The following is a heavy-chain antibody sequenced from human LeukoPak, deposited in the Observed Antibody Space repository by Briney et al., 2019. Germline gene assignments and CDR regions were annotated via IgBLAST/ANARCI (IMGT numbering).Heavy chain of an antibody. D-gene: IGHD5-12*01. J-gene: IGHJ4*02. V-gene: IGHV3-21*01. CDR1: GFTFSSYS. CDR3: ARDSHGYSGYGPFDY. Sequence: GGSLRLSCAASGFTFSSYSMNWVRQAPGKGLEWVSSISSSSSYIYYADSVKGRFTISRDNAKNSLYLQMNSLRAEDTAVYYCARDSHGYSGYGPFDYWGQGTLVTVSS. CDR2: ISSSSSYI.